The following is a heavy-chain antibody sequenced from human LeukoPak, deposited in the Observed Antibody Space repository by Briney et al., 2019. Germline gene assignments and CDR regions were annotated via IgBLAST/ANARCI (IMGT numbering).Heavy chain of an antibody. Sequence: GASVKVSCKASGYTFTGYYMHWVRQAPGQGLEWMGWINPNSGGTNYAQKFQGRVTMTRETSISTAHMELSRLRSDDTAVYYCARSFYYGSGSTFDYWGQGTLVTVSS. CDR1: GYTFTGYY. V-gene: IGHV1-2*02. CDR3: ARSFYYGSGSTFDY. J-gene: IGHJ4*02. CDR2: INPNSGGT. D-gene: IGHD3-10*01.